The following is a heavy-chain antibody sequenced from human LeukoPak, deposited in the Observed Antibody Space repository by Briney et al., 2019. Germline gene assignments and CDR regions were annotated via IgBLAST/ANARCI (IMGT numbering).Heavy chain of an antibody. V-gene: IGHV4-38-2*02. CDR3: ARDHRPIYYDILTGQYHFDY. J-gene: IGHJ4*02. CDR2: IYHSGST. Sequence: PSETLSLTCTVSGYSISSGYYWGWIRQPPGKGLEWIGSIYHSGSTYYNPSLKSRVTISVDTSKNQFSLKLSSVTAADTAVYYCARDHRPIYYDILTGQYHFDYWGQGTLVTVSS. CDR1: GYSISSGYY. D-gene: IGHD3-9*01.